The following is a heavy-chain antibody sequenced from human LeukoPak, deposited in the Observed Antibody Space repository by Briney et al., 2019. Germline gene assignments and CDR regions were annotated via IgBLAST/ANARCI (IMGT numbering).Heavy chain of an antibody. CDR2: IYTIGTT. CDR3: ARAYSDYDQYFDY. J-gene: IGHJ4*02. Sequence: SETLSLTCTVSGGSINSYYWSWIRQPAGKGLEWIGRIYTIGTTNYNPSPKSRVTMSVDTSKNQFSLKLSSVTAADTAVYYCARAYSDYDQYFDYWGQGTLVTVSS. V-gene: IGHV4-4*07. CDR1: GGSINSYY. D-gene: IGHD5-12*01.